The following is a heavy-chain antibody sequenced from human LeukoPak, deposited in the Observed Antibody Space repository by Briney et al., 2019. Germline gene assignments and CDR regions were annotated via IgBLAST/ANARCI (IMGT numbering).Heavy chain of an antibody. D-gene: IGHD3-16*02. CDR1: GGAFRGYY. CDR3: ARGLYYDYVWGSYRYTGPFDY. CDR2: IHHSGST. Sequence: PSETLSLTCAGLGGAFRGYYWGLIRQPPGKGLGWDWEIHHSGSTNYNPSLKSRVTISVDTSKNQFTLKLSSVTAADTAVYYCARGLYYDYVWGSYRYTGPFDYWGQGTLVTVSS. V-gene: IGHV4-34*01. J-gene: IGHJ4*02.